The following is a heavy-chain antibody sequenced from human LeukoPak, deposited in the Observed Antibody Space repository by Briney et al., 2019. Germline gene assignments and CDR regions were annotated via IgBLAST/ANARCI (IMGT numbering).Heavy chain of an antibody. CDR1: GFTFSSYG. CDR3: AKDLNDYGGKEVPDAFDI. D-gene: IGHD4-23*01. V-gene: IGHV3-30*18. J-gene: IGHJ3*02. Sequence: GGSLRLSCAATGFTFSSYGMHWVRQAPGKGLEWVAVISYHGRNKYYADSVKGRFTISRDNSMNTLYLQMNSLRAEDTAVYYCAKDLNDYGGKEVPDAFDIWGQGTMVTVSS. CDR2: ISYHGRNK.